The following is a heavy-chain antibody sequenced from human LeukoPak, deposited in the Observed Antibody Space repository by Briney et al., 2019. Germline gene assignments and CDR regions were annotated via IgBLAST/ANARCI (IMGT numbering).Heavy chain of an antibody. Sequence: ASVKVSCKASGDTFSTYSLSWVRQAPAQGLEWMGGIIPIFGTANYAQNFQGRVTMTRDMSTSTDYMELSSLRSEDTAIYYCARDNSVGDNAWWFDPWGQGTLVTVSS. D-gene: IGHD1-26*01. CDR3: ARDNSVGDNAWWFDP. CDR1: GDTFSTYS. V-gene: IGHV1-69*05. CDR2: IIPIFGTA. J-gene: IGHJ5*02.